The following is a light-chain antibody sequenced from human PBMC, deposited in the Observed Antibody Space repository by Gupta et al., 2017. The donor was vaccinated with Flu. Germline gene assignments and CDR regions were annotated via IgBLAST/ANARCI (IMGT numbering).Light chain of an antibody. CDR2: SAS. Sequence: EVVLTPSPGTLSLSPGERATLSCRTSQSISSGYLAWYQQRPGQAPRLLIYSASCRATGVPDRFSGRGSGTEFTLTINRLEPEDFAVYYCQQKGHSPWTFGQGTKVEI. V-gene: IGKV3-20*01. CDR1: QSISSGY. J-gene: IGKJ1*01. CDR3: QQKGHSPWT.